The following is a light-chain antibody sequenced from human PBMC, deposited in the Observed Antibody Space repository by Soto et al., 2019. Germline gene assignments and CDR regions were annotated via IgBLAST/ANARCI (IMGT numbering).Light chain of an antibody. V-gene: IGLV2-14*03. J-gene: IGLJ1*01. CDR2: DVS. Sequence: QSFLTQPASVSGSPVQSITISCTGITADVPSSKFVSWYQHRPGEGHRLILYDVSHRPSGVSNRFSGSKAGDTASLTISGLQLEDEAEYYCTSYRKGXLYVVGRGTKVXV. CDR3: TSYRKGXLYV. CDR1: TADVPSSKF.